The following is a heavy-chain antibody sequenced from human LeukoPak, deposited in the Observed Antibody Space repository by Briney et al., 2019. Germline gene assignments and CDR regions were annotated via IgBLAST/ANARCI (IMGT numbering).Heavy chain of an antibody. V-gene: IGHV3-48*02. CDR1: GFTFSSYS. Sequence: GGSLRLSCAASGFTFSSYSMNWVRQAPGKGLEWVSYISYSSSTLYYADSVEGRFTISRDNAKNSLYPQMNSLRDEDTAVYYCARDRHWAFDIWGQGTMVTVSS. CDR3: ARDRHWAFDI. CDR2: ISYSSSTL. J-gene: IGHJ3*02.